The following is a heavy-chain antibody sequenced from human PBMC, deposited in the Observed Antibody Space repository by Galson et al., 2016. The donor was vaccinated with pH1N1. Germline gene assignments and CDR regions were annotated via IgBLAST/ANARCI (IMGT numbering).Heavy chain of an antibody. Sequence: CAISGDSVSSNSATWNWIRQSPSRGLEWLGRTSYRSKWYNEYAESVKSRIIISPDTSKNQLSLQLNSVTPADTAVYYCARGVIDYDFWSGYQDHAAFDIWGQGTMVIVSS. CDR1: GDSVSSNSAT. CDR3: ARGVIDYDFWSGYQDHAAFDI. CDR2: TSYRSKWYN. D-gene: IGHD3-3*01. V-gene: IGHV6-1*01. J-gene: IGHJ3*02.